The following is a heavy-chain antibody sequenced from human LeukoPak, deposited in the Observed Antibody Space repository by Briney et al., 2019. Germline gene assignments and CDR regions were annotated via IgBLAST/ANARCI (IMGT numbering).Heavy chain of an antibody. CDR1: GGSISSYY. Sequence: SETLSLTCSVSGGSISSYYWTWIRQPPGKGQEWIGYRYYSGSTTYNPSLKSRVTISVDTSKSQFSLKLISVTAADTAIYYCARVRGDFETDWGQGTLVTVSS. CDR3: ARVRGDFETD. CDR2: RYYSGST. V-gene: IGHV4-59*01. J-gene: IGHJ1*01. D-gene: IGHD3-16*01.